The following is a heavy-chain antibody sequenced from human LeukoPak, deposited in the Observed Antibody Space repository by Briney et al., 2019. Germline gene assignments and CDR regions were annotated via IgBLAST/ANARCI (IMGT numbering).Heavy chain of an antibody. CDR2: ISSSGSTI. V-gene: IGHV3-48*03. CDR3: ASFYDSTGRDY. D-gene: IGHD3-22*01. CDR1: GFTFGGYE. J-gene: IGHJ4*02. Sequence: PGGSLRLSCAASGFTFGGYEMNWVRQAPGKGLEWVSYISSSGSTINYADSVKGRFTISRDNAMNSLYLQMSSLRAEDTAVYYCASFYDSTGRDYWGQGTLVTVSS.